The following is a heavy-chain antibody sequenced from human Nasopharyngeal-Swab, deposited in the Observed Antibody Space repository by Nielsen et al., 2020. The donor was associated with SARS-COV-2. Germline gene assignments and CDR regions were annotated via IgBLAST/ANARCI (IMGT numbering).Heavy chain of an antibody. CDR1: GYSFTIYG. Sequence: ASVQVSCKASGYSFTIYGISWVRQAPGQGLEWMGWISAYSANTNYAQKLQDRVTMTTDTATSTAYLELTSLRFDDTAVYYCARDLATVYDPRYYGLDVWGQGTTVTVSS. CDR3: ARDLATVYDPRYYGLDV. J-gene: IGHJ6*02. CDR2: ISAYSANT. V-gene: IGHV1-18*01. D-gene: IGHD3-16*02.